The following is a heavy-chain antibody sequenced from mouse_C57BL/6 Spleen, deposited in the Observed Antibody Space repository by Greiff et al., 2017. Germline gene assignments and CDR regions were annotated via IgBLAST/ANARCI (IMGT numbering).Heavy chain of an antibody. V-gene: IGHV14-2*01. CDR2: IDPEDGET. Sequence: VQLQQSGAELVKPGASVKLSCTASGFNIKDYYMHWVKQRTEQGLEWIGRIDPEDGETKYAPKFQGQATITADTSSNTAYLQLSSLTSEDTAVYYCAPFTTVVDDYYAMDYWGQGTSVTVSS. J-gene: IGHJ4*01. CDR3: APFTTVVDDYYAMDY. CDR1: GFNIKDYY. D-gene: IGHD1-1*01.